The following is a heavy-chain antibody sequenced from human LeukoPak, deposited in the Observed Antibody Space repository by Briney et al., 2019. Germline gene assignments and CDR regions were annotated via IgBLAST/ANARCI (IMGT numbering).Heavy chain of an antibody. CDR3: ARGASDDYYDSSGYYFY. CDR2: ISAYNGNT. CDR1: GYTFTSYG. J-gene: IGHJ4*02. V-gene: IGHV1-18*01. D-gene: IGHD3-22*01. Sequence: ASVKVSCKASGYTFTSYGISWVRQAPGQGLEWMGWISAYNGNTNYAQKLQGRVTMTTDTSTSTAYMELSSLRSEDTAVYYCARGASDDYYDSSGYYFYWGQGTLVTVSS.